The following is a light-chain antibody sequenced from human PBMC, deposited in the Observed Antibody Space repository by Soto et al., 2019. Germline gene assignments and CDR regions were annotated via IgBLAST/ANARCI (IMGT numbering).Light chain of an antibody. V-gene: IGKV3-15*01. CDR2: GAS. CDR1: QSVSSN. Sequence: EIVMTQSPATLSVSPGERATLSCRASQSVSSNLAWYQQKPGQAPRLLIYGASTRATGIPGRFSGSGSGTDFTLTISSLQSEDFAIYYCQQYNYWPPKYTFGQGTKLEIK. J-gene: IGKJ2*01. CDR3: QQYNYWPPKYT.